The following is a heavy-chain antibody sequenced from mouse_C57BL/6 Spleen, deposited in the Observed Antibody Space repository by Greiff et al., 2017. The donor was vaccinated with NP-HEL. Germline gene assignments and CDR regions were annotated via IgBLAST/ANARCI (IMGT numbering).Heavy chain of an antibody. CDR3: AIAYGSSHVYAMDY. D-gene: IGHD1-1*01. V-gene: IGHV1-64*01. CDR1: GYTFTSYW. Sequence: VQLQQPGAELVKPGASVKLSCKASGYTFTSYWMHWVKQRPGQGLEWIGMIHPNSGSTNYNEKFKSKATLTVDKSSSTAYMQLSSLTSEDSAVYYCAIAYGSSHVYAMDYWGQGTSVTVSS. J-gene: IGHJ4*01. CDR2: IHPNSGST.